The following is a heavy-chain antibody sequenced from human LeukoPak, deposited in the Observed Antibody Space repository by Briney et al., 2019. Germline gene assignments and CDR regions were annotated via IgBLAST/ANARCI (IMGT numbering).Heavy chain of an antibody. CDR3: ARTYYGDNWFDP. D-gene: IGHD3-10*01. J-gene: IGHJ5*02. CDR2: IYYSGST. CDR1: GGSISSSSYY. V-gene: IGHV4-39*01. Sequence: SETLSLTCTVSGGSISSSSYYWGWIRQPPGKGLEWIGRIYYSGSTYYNPSLKSRVTISVDTSKNQFSLKLSSVTAADRAVYYCARTYYGDNWFDPWGQGTLVTVSS.